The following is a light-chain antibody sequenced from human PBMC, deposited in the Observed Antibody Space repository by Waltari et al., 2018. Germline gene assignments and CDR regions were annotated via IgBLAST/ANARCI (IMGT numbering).Light chain of an antibody. Sequence: DIQMTQSPSTLSASVGDRVTITCLASQTINNWLAWYQQKPGKAPKLLIYQASTLESGVPSSFSGSGSGTEFTLTVSSLQPDDFATYYCQQYKSYPYTFGQGTKLEIK. J-gene: IGKJ2*01. CDR2: QAS. CDR1: QTINNW. CDR3: QQYKSYPYT. V-gene: IGKV1-5*03.